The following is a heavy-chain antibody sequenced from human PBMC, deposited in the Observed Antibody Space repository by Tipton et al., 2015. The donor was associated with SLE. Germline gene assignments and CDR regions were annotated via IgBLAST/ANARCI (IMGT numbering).Heavy chain of an antibody. CDR2: IYHSGST. Sequence: TLSLTCAVSGYSISSGYYWGWIRQPPGKGLEWIGSIYHSGSTYYNPSLKSRVTISVDTSKNRFSLKLSSVTAADTAVYYCARQLGGVDYWGQGTLVTVSS. CDR3: ARQLGGVDY. V-gene: IGHV4-38-2*01. J-gene: IGHJ4*02. D-gene: IGHD1-1*01. CDR1: GYSISSGYY.